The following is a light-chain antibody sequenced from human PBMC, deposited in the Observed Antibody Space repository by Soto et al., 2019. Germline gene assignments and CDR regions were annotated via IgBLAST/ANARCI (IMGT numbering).Light chain of an antibody. Sequence: DIQMTQSPSTLSASAGDMDTITWRASQSISSWLAWYQQKPGKAPKLLIYKASSLESGVPSRFSGSGSGTDFTLTISSLQPEDFATYYCQQSYSTPPTFGQGTKLDIK. CDR3: QQSYSTPPT. J-gene: IGKJ1*01. CDR1: QSISSW. CDR2: KAS. V-gene: IGKV1-5*03.